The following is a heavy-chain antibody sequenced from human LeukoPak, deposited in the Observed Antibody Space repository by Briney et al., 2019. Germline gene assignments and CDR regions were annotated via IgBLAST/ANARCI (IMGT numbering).Heavy chain of an antibody. Sequence: GASVKVSCKASGYTFTGYYMHWVRQAPGQGLEWMGWISAYNGNTNYAQKLQGRVTMTTDTSTSTAYMELRSLRSDDTAVYYCARTSLGYCSGGSCFPPQGPLDYWGQGTLVTVSS. J-gene: IGHJ4*02. V-gene: IGHV1-18*04. CDR1: GYTFTGYY. D-gene: IGHD2-15*01. CDR3: ARTSLGYCSGGSCFPPQGPLDY. CDR2: ISAYNGNT.